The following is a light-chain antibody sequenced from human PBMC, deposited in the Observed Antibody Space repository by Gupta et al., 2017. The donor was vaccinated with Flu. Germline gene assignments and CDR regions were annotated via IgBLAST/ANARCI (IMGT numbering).Light chain of an antibody. CDR2: GNN. J-gene: IGLJ2*01. CDR1: DSNSGADHD. Sequence: ISCTGDDSNSGADHDVHWYQQLPHSAPKLLIFGNNNRPSGVPERFSGSRSDNSGSLTITGLRPEDEADYACQSYDAYGSAGIFGGVTRLTVL. V-gene: IGLV1-40*01. CDR3: QSYDAYGSAGI.